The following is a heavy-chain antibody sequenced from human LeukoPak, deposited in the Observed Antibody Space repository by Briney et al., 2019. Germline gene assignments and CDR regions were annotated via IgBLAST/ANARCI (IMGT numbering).Heavy chain of an antibody. V-gene: IGHV1-8*01. Sequence: ASVKVSCKASGYTFTSYDINWVRQATGQGLEWMGWMNPNSGNTGYAQKFQGRVTMTRNTSISTAYMELSSLRSDDTAVYYCARENCSSTSCASYFDYWGQGTLVTVSS. D-gene: IGHD2-2*01. CDR2: MNPNSGNT. CDR3: ARENCSSTSCASYFDY. CDR1: GYTFTSYD. J-gene: IGHJ4*02.